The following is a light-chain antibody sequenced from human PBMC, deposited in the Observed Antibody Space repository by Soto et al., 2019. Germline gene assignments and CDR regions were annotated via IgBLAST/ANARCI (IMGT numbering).Light chain of an antibody. V-gene: IGKV1-39*01. CDR2: AAS. CDR3: QQSYSTPYT. J-gene: IGKJ2*01. CDR1: QSISTY. Sequence: DIQMTQSPSSLSASVGDRVTITCRASQSISTYLNWYQVKPGKAPKLLIHAASSLQSGVPSRFSGSGSGTDFTLTISSLQPEDFATYYCQQSYSTPYTFGRGTTLEIK.